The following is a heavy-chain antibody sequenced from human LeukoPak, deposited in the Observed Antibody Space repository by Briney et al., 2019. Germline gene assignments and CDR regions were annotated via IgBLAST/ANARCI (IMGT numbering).Heavy chain of an antibody. CDR2: ISWNSGSI. CDR1: GFTFDDYA. Sequence: PGGSLRLSCAASGFTFDDYAMHWVRQAPGKGLEWVSGISWNSGSIGYADSVKGRFTISRDNAKNSLYLQMNSLRAEDTAVHYCARDTRYFDWLSPPLDAFDIWGQGTMVTVSS. J-gene: IGHJ3*02. D-gene: IGHD3-9*01. V-gene: IGHV3-9*01. CDR3: ARDTRYFDWLSPPLDAFDI.